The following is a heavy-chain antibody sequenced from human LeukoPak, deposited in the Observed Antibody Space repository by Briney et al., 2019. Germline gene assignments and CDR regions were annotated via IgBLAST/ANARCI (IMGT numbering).Heavy chain of an antibody. Sequence: GESLKISCKGSGYTFVSHWIAWVRQMPGKGLEWMGIIYHGDSDTRYSPSFRGQVIISADKSITTAYLQWRSLKASDTAMYYCASHNLYTGSDYPDFDYWGQGTLVTVSS. CDR3: ASHNLYTGSDYPDFDY. CDR2: IYHGDSDT. J-gene: IGHJ4*02. CDR1: GYTFVSHW. V-gene: IGHV5-51*01. D-gene: IGHD1-26*01.